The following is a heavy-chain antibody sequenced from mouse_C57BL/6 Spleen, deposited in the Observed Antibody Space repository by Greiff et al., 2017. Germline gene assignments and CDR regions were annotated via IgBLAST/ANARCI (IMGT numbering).Heavy chain of an antibody. CDR2: ISSGGDYT. CDR1: GFTFSSYA. Sequence: EVMLVESGEGLVKPGGSLKLSCAASGFTFSSYAMSWVRQTPEKRLEWVAYISSGGDYTYYACTVKGRFTISRDNARNTLYLQMSSLKSEDTAMYYCTSDGYYPYYYAMDYWGQGTSVTVSS. J-gene: IGHJ4*01. V-gene: IGHV5-9-1*02. CDR3: TSDGYYPYYYAMDY. D-gene: IGHD2-3*01.